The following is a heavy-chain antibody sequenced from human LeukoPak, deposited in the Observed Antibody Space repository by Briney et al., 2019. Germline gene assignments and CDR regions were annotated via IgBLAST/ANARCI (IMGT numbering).Heavy chain of an antibody. D-gene: IGHD3-10*02. CDR2: ISYDGSNK. V-gene: IGHV3-30-3*01. J-gene: IGHJ4*02. Sequence: GRSLRLSCAASGLTFSSYAIHWVRQAPGKGLEWVAVISYDGSNKYYADSVKGRFTISRDNSKNTLYLQMNSLRAEDTAVYYCAKDITVFADEYFDYWGQGTLVNVSS. CDR3: AKDITVFADEYFDY. CDR1: GLTFSSYA.